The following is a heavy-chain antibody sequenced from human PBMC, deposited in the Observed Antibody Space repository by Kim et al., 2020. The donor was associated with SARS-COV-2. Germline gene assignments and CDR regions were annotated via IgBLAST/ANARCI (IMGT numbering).Heavy chain of an antibody. V-gene: IGHV3-48*02. CDR3: VRDRWGGASDF. CDR1: GFTFSAYD. D-gene: IGHD3-16*01. J-gene: IGHJ3*01. CDR2: ITKTSSTI. Sequence: GTSLRLSCATSGFTFSAYDMNWVRQAPGKGLEWLSFITKTSSTIYYADSVKGRFTISRDNAKNSLYLQMGSLTDEDTAVYFCVRDRWGGASDFWGQGTLVTVSS.